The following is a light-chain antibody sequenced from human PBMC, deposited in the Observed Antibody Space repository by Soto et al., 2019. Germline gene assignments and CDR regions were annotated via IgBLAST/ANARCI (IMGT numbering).Light chain of an antibody. Sequence: QSALTQPAYVSGPPGQSIVISCNGSSRDVGSYDLVSWYLQYPGKAPKVIIFEGTKRPSGVSDRFSGSKSGNTASLTISGLKTEDEADYYCCSYAGSRTYVFGPGTKVNVL. CDR3: CSYAGSRTYV. J-gene: IGLJ1*01. CDR1: SRDVGSYDL. CDR2: EGT. V-gene: IGLV2-23*01.